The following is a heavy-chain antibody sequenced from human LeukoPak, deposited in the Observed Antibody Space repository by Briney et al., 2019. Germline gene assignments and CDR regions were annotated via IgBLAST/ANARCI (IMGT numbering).Heavy chain of an antibody. CDR3: ARGRVGYCSSTSCPDFDY. Sequence: PGGSLRLSCAASGVTFSSYWMHWVRQAPGKWLVWVSRINSDGSSTSYADSVKGRFTISRDNAKNTLYLQMNSLRAEDTAVYYCARGRVGYCSSTSCPDFDYWGQGTLVTVSS. CDR1: GVTFSSYW. V-gene: IGHV3-74*01. CDR2: INSDGSST. J-gene: IGHJ4*02. D-gene: IGHD2-2*01.